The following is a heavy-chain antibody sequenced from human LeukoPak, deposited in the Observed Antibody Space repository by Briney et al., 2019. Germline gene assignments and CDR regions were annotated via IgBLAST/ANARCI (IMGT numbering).Heavy chain of an antibody. J-gene: IGHJ4*02. CDR3: AAQGSGYDSTFDY. CDR2: IYYSGST. D-gene: IGHD5-12*01. Sequence: SETLSPTCTVSGGSISSSSYYWGWIRQPPGKGLEWIGSIYYSGSTYYNPSLKSRVTISVDTSKNQFSLKLSSVTAADTAVYYCAAQGSGYDSTFDYWGQGTLVTVSS. V-gene: IGHV4-39*01. CDR1: GGSISSSSYY.